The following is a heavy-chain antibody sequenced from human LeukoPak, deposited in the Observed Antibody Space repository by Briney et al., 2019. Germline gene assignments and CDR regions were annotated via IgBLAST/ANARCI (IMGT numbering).Heavy chain of an antibody. J-gene: IGHJ4*02. D-gene: IGHD3-10*01. CDR3: AKRPYPELYGSGSYSFDY. Sequence: GGSLRLSCAASGFTFSSYAMSWVRQAPGEGLEWVSAISGSGGSTYYADSVKGRLTISRDNSKNTLYLQMNSLRAEDTAVYYCAKRPYPELYGSGSYSFDYWGQGTLVTVSS. CDR1: GFTFSSYA. CDR2: ISGSGGST. V-gene: IGHV3-23*01.